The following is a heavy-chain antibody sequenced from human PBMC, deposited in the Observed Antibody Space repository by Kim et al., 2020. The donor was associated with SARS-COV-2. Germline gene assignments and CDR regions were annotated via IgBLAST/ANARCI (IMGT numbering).Heavy chain of an antibody. Sequence: SVKVSCKASGGTFSSYAISWVRQAPGQGLEWMGGIIPIFGTANYAQKFQGRVTITADESTSTTYMELSSLRSEDTAVYYCARGYCSSTSCHYYGMDVWGQGTTVTVSS. D-gene: IGHD2-2*01. J-gene: IGHJ6*02. CDR1: GGTFSSYA. CDR2: IIPIFGTA. CDR3: ARGYCSSTSCHYYGMDV. V-gene: IGHV1-69*13.